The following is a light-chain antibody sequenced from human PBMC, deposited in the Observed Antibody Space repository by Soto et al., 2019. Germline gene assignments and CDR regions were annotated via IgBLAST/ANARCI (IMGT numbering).Light chain of an antibody. CDR3: SSYACSTTPYG. CDR1: SSDVGSYNL. CDR2: EGS. V-gene: IGLV2-14*02. Sequence: SGFDGHAIPIFYTGTSSDVGSYNLVSWYQQHPGKAPKLMIYEGSKRPSGVSNRFSGSKSGNTASLTISGLQAEDEADYYGSSYACSTTPYGFGTGTKVTVL. J-gene: IGLJ1*01.